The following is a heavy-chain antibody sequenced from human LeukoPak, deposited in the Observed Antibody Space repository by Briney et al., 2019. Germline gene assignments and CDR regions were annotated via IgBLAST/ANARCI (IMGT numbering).Heavy chain of an antibody. J-gene: IGHJ6*02. CDR2: ISYDGSNK. CDR1: GFTFSSYA. Sequence: GGSLRLSCAASGFTFSSYAMHWVRQAPGKGLEWVAVISYDGSNKYYADSVKGRFTISRDNSKNTLYLQMNSLRAEDTAVYYCATDYPYAYYYDMDVWGQGTTVTVSS. V-gene: IGHV3-30-3*01. CDR3: ATDYPYAYYYDMDV. D-gene: IGHD4-11*01.